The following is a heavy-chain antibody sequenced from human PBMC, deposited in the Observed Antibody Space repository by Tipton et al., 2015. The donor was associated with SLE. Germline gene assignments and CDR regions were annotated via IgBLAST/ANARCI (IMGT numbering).Heavy chain of an antibody. J-gene: IGHJ4*02. CDR3: AGASWRYGFFDY. V-gene: IGHV3-53*01. Sequence: GSLRLSCAASGFSVTNNYMSWVRQAPGKGLEGVSVIYVPGDTYYADSVKGRFTISRDNSKNTVYLDMLSLRADGTAMYYCAGASWRYGFFDYWGQGTLVTVSP. CDR2: IYVPGDT. CDR1: GFSVTNNY. D-gene: IGHD3-3*01.